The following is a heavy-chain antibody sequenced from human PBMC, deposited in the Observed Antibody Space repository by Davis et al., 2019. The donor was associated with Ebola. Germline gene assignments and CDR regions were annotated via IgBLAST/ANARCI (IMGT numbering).Heavy chain of an antibody. CDR1: GFLFTSYA. D-gene: IGHD1-26*01. CDR3: AGDRSVGAPKWGFDY. V-gene: IGHV3-30*04. CDR2: VSNDGRET. J-gene: IGHJ4*02. Sequence: PGGSLRLSCTASGFLFTSYAMHWVRQAPGKGLEWVAMVSNDGRETKYADSVKGRFTISRDSSRNTLFLAMNTVKSEDTAVYYCAGDRSVGAPKWGFDYWGQGTQVTVSS.